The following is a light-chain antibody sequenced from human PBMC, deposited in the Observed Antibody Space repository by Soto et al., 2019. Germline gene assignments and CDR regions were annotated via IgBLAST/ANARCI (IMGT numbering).Light chain of an antibody. V-gene: IGKV3-20*01. Sequence: EIVLTQSPGTLSLSPGERATLSCRASQSVSSSYLAWYQQKPGQAPRLLIYGASSRATGIPDRFSGSGSGTDFTLTISRLEPEDVAVYDCQQRWTFGQGTKVEIK. CDR1: QSVSSSY. CDR2: GAS. J-gene: IGKJ1*01. CDR3: QQRWT.